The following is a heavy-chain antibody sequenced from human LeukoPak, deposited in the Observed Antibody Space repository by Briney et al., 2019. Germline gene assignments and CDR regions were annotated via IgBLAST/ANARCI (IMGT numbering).Heavy chain of an antibody. D-gene: IGHD6-13*01. V-gene: IGHV4-30-4*07. CDR2: IHDSGST. Sequence: PSETLPLTLAVSGGSISSGGYSWSWIRQTPGKGLEWIAHIHDSGSTYYNPSLKSRVSISIDTSKNQFSLKLNSVTAADTAVYYCARVVAAAGNNWFDPWGQGTLVTVSS. CDR1: GGSISSGGYS. CDR3: ARVVAAAGNNWFDP. J-gene: IGHJ5*02.